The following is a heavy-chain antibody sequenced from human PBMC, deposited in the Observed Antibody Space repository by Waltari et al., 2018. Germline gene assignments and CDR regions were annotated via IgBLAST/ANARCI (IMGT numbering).Heavy chain of an antibody. CDR1: GFTYSVYW. Sequence: EVQLVESGGGLVQPGGSLRLSCAASGFTYSVYWMNWVRQAPGKGLVWVSRSNSDGSSTSYADSVKGRFTISKDNAKNTVYLQMNSLRAEDTAIYYCARGARRTSVTTGWWYFDVWGRGTLVTVSS. J-gene: IGHJ2*01. D-gene: IGHD4-17*01. CDR3: ARGARRTSVTTGWWYFDV. V-gene: IGHV3-74*01. CDR2: SNSDGSST.